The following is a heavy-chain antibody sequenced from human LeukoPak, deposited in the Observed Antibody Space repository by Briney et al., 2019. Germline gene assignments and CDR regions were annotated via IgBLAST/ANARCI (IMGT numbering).Heavy chain of an antibody. CDR2: VSGSGGST. V-gene: IGHV3-23*01. J-gene: IGHJ4*02. Sequence: GGSLRLSCAASGFTFSSYAMSWVRQAPGKGLEWVSAVSGSGGSTYYADSVKGRFTISRDNSKNTLYLQMNSLRAEDTAVYYCAKGRREQWLVPLDYWGQGTLVTVSS. CDR1: GFTFSSYA. D-gene: IGHD6-19*01. CDR3: AKGRREQWLVPLDY.